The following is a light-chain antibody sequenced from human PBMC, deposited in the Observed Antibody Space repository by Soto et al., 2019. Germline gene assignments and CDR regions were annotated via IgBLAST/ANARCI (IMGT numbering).Light chain of an antibody. Sequence: EIVLTQSPGTLSLSPGERATLSCRASQSVSSNSLAWYQQKPGQAPRLLIYGASSRASGIPDRFSDSGSGTDFTLTISRLEPEDFAVYYCQQCDTSRTWTFGQGTKVDIK. V-gene: IGKV3-20*01. CDR1: QSVSSNS. CDR3: QQCDTSRTWT. CDR2: GAS. J-gene: IGKJ1*01.